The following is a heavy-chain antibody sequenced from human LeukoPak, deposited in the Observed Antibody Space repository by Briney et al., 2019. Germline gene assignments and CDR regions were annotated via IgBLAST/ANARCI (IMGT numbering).Heavy chain of an antibody. V-gene: IGHV3-15*01. CDR3: ITADIVVVHATGFS. CDR2: IKSKTDGGTT. J-gene: IGHJ4*02. CDR1: GFTFSNAW. Sequence: GGCLRLSCAASGFTFSNAWMSWVRQAPGKGLEWVGRIKSKTDGGTTDYAAPVKGRFTISRDDSKNTLYLQMNSLVNDYASVYPGITADIVVVHATGFSGGQGTLVTVSA. D-gene: IGHD2-2*01.